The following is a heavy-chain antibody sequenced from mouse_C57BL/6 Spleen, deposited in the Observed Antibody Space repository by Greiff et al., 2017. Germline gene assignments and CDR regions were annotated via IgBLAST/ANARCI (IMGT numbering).Heavy chain of an antibody. J-gene: IGHJ2*01. CDR3: VRQTRGLDY. V-gene: IGHV10-1*01. CDR1: GFSFNTYA. CDR2: IRSKSNNYAT. Sequence: EVQLMESGGGLVQPKGSLKLSCAASGFSFNTYAMNWVRQAPGKGLEWVARIRSKSNNYATYYADSVKDRFTISRDDSESMLYLQMNNLKTEDTAMYYCVRQTRGLDYWGQGTTLTVSS.